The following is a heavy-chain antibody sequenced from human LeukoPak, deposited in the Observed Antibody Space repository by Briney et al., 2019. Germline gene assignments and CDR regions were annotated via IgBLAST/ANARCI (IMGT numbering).Heavy chain of an antibody. D-gene: IGHD3-22*01. Sequence: GGSLRLSCAASGFTFSSYGMQWVRQAPGKGLEWVALIWHDGSNEYYADSVKGRFTISRDNSKTTLYLQMNSLRAEDTAVYYCARDADTSNHFSWLDYWGQGTLVTVSS. CDR3: ARDADTSNHFSWLDY. V-gene: IGHV3-33*01. CDR2: IWHDGSNE. CDR1: GFTFSSYG. J-gene: IGHJ4*02.